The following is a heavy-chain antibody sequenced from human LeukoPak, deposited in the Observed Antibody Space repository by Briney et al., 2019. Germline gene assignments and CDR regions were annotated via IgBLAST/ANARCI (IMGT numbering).Heavy chain of an antibody. CDR1: GCSISSYY. CDR3: ARAWEYCSSTSCYYDYYYMDV. D-gene: IGHD2-2*01. CDR2: IYTSGST. Sequence: AAQTLSLTCTVSGCSISSYYWSWIRQPAGKGLEWIGCIYTSGSTIYNPSLKSRVTMSVSTSKNHFSLKLSSVTAADAAVYYCARAWEYCSSTSCYYDYYYMDVWGKGTTVTVSS. V-gene: IGHV4-4*07. J-gene: IGHJ6*03.